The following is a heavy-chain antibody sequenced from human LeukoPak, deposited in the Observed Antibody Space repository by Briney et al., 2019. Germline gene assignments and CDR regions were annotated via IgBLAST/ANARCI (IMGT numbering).Heavy chain of an antibody. J-gene: IGHJ5*02. Sequence: SETLSLTCNVSGGSISSYYWSWIRQPPGKGLEWIGYIYYSGSTNYNPSLKSRVTISVDTSKNQFSLKLSSVTAADTAVYSCAREHCSGGSCYSGWFDPWGQGTLVTVSS. D-gene: IGHD2-15*01. V-gene: IGHV4-59*01. CDR3: AREHCSGGSCYSGWFDP. CDR1: GGSISSYY. CDR2: IYYSGST.